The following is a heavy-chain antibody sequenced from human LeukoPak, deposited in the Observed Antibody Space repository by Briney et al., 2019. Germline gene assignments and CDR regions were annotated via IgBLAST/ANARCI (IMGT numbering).Heavy chain of an antibody. Sequence: SETLSLTCTVSGASMSNYYWVWIRQPPGKGLEWIGSIYHSGTTYSGSNYYNPSLKSRGTISLDTSKNQFSLKVGSMTAADTAVYYCARAGGYGLIDYWGQGTLVTVSS. CDR3: ARAGGYGLIDY. D-gene: IGHD5-18*01. CDR1: GASMSNYY. CDR2: IYHSGTTYSGSN. J-gene: IGHJ4*02. V-gene: IGHV4-39*07.